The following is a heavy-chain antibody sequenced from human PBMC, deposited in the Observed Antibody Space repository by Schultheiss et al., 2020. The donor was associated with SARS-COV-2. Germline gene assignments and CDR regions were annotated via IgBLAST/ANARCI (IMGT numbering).Heavy chain of an antibody. CDR3: AREPYSSNWVYYYGMDV. D-gene: IGHD6-13*01. J-gene: IGHJ6*02. CDR1: GFTVSSNY. Sequence: GESLKISCAASGFTVSSNYMSWVRQAPGKGLEWVSAISSSGSNTYYADSVKGRFTISRDNSKNSLYLQMNSLRSEDTALYYCAREPYSSNWVYYYGMDVWGQGTTVTVSS. CDR2: ISSSGSNT. V-gene: IGHV3-21*04.